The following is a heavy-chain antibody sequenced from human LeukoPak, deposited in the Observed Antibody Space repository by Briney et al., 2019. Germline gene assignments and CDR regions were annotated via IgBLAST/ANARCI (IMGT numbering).Heavy chain of an antibody. CDR1: GYSISSGYY. CDR3: ARRRQLGPKVFYY. Sequence: SETLSLTCAVSGYSISSGYYWGWIRQPPGKGREWIGTIFHSGSTYYTPPLKSRVIMSVDTSKKQFSLKWTSVTAADTAVYFCARRRQLGPKVFYYWGQGILVTVSS. J-gene: IGHJ4*02. D-gene: IGHD1-1*01. V-gene: IGHV4-38-2*01. CDR2: IFHSGST.